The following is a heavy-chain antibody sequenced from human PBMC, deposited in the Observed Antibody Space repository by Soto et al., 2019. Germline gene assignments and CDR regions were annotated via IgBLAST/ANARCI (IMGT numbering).Heavy chain of an antibody. CDR1: GGSFSGYY. V-gene: IGHV4-34*01. J-gene: IGHJ3*02. D-gene: IGHD3-10*01. CDR2: INHSGST. Sequence: SETLSLTCAVYGGSFSGYYWSWIRQPPGKGLEWIGEINHSGSTNYNPSLKSRVTISVDTSKNQFSLKLSSVTAADTAVYYCARGEVRAFDIWGQGTMVTVSS. CDR3: ARGEVRAFDI.